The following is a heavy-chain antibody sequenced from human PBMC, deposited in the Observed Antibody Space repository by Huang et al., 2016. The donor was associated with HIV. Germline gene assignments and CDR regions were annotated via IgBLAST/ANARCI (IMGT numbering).Heavy chain of an antibody. CDR2: ISYDGTNK. D-gene: IGHD3-3*01. J-gene: IGHJ3*02. CDR1: GFTFSSYG. V-gene: IGHV3-30*18. CDR3: AKSGVSGYRLLVPLDI. Sequence: QVQLVESGGGVVQPGRSLRVSCAASGFTFSSYGMHWVRQAPGKGLEWVAVISYDGTNKYDADSVKGRFTISRDNSRNTLYLQMNSLRAEDTAVYYCAKSGVSGYRLLVPLDIWGLGTTVTVSS.